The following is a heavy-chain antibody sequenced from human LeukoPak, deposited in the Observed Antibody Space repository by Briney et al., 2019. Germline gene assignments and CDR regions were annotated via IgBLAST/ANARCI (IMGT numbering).Heavy chain of an antibody. CDR2: SRNKAKSYTT. J-gene: IGHJ4*02. CDR3: VRVGSVAGSDYLDY. D-gene: IGHD6-19*01. V-gene: IGHV3-72*01. CDR1: GFTFSDHF. Sequence: GGSLRLSCAVSGFTFSDHFLDWVRQAPGKGLEWVGRSRNKAKSYTTEYAASVKCRFTISRDDSKNSLYLQMNSLKTEDTAVYYCVRVGSVAGSDYLDYWGQGTLVTVSS.